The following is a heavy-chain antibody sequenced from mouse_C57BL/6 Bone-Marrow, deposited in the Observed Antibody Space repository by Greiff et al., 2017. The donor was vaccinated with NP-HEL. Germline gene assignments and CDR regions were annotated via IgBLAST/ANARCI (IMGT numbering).Heavy chain of an antibody. V-gene: IGHV5-17*01. D-gene: IGHD2-1*01. CDR3: ARNGNYLYWYFDV. J-gene: IGHJ1*03. CDR1: GFTFSDYG. Sequence: EVHLVESGGGLVKPGGSLKLSCAASGFTFSDYGMHWVRQAPEKGLEWVAYISSGSSTIYYADTVKGRVTISRDNAKTTLFLPMTSLRSEDTAMYDCARNGNYLYWYFDVWGTGTTVTVSS. CDR2: ISSGSSTI.